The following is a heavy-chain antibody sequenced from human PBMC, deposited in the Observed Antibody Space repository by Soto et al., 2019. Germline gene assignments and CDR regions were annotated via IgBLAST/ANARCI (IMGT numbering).Heavy chain of an antibody. D-gene: IGHD6-13*01. V-gene: IGHV3-30-3*01. CDR2: ISYDGSNK. Sequence: HPGGSLRLSCAASGFTFSSYAMHWVRQAPGKGLEWVAVISYDGSNKYYADSVKGRFTISRDNSKNTLYLQMNSLRAEDTAVYYCARDPSQSRVYTRYYYYGIDVWGQGTTVTVSS. CDR1: GFTFSSYA. CDR3: ARDPSQSRVYTRYYYYGIDV. J-gene: IGHJ6*02.